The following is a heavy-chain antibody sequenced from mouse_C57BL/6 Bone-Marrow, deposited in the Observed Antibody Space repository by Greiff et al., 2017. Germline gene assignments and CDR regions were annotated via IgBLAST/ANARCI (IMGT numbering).Heavy chain of an antibody. Sequence: DVMLVESGGGLVQPKGSLKLSCAASGFSFNTYAMNWVRQAPGKGLEWVARIRSKSNNYATYYADSVKDRFTISRDDSESMLYLQMNNLKTEDTAMYYCVRPYYGSPRRFAYWGQGTLVTVSA. J-gene: IGHJ3*01. CDR3: VRPYYGSPRRFAY. CDR2: IRSKSNNYAT. CDR1: GFSFNTYA. V-gene: IGHV10-1*01. D-gene: IGHD1-1*01.